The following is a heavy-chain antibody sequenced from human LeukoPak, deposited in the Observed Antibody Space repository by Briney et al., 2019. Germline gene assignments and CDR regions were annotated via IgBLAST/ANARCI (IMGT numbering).Heavy chain of an antibody. CDR3: ARDDPGRGFDP. CDR1: GSSISSYY. CDR2: IYTSGSN. V-gene: IGHV4-4*07. J-gene: IGHJ5*02. Sequence: SETLSLTCTVSGSSISSYYWSWIRQPPGKGLEWIGRIYTSGSNNYNPSLKSRLTMSVDTSKNQFSLKLSSVTAADTAVDYWARDDPGRGFDPWGQGTLVTVSS.